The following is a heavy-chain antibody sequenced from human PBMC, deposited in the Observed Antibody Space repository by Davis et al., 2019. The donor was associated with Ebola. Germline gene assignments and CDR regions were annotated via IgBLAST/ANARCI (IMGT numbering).Heavy chain of an antibody. V-gene: IGHV3-30-3*01. Sequence: PGGSLRLSCAASGFTFSSYAMHWVRQAPGKGLEWVAVISYDGSNKYYADSVKGRFTISRDNSKNTLYLQMNSLRAEDTAVYYCARDGGEAPYSSSWYWSGLGSRLDYWGQGTLVTVSS. J-gene: IGHJ4*02. CDR1: GFTFSSYA. CDR3: ARDGGEAPYSSSWYWSGLGSRLDY. CDR2: ISYDGSNK. D-gene: IGHD6-13*01.